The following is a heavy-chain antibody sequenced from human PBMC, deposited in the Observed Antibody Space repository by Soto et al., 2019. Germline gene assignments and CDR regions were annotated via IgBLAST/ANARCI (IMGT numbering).Heavy chain of an antibody. J-gene: IGHJ4*02. CDR2: ILPIFDTT. V-gene: IGHV1-69*01. D-gene: IGHD5-18*01. CDR3: APGGRGYSSAPRFYFEY. Sequence: QVQLVQSGAEVKKPGSSVKVSCQASGGIFSSNAISWVRQAPGQGLEWMGGILPIFDTTHYAQKFQGRVTITADESTSTAYRELSILKSEDTALYYCAPGGRGYSSAPRFYFEYWGQGTLVTVSS. CDR1: GGIFSSNA.